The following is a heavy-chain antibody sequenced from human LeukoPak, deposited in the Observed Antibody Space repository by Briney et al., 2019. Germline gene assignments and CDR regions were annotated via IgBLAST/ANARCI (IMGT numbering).Heavy chain of an antibody. V-gene: IGHV3-23*01. CDR1: GFIFSSYA. Sequence: GGSLRLSCAASGFIFSSYAMNWVRQAPGKGLEWVSGISGSGGSTYYADSVKGRFTISRDNSKNTLYLQMNGLRAEDTAVYYCAKPPRGSGEDYWGQGTLVTVSS. CDR2: ISGSGGST. D-gene: IGHD3-10*01. J-gene: IGHJ4*02. CDR3: AKPPRGSGEDY.